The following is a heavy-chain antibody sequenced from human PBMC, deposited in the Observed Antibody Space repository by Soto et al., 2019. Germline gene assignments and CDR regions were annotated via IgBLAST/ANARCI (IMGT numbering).Heavy chain of an antibody. CDR3: VRDQGIVMVIILGWFDP. D-gene: IGHD3-3*01. CDR1: GYTFTRNG. Sequence: QVQLVQSGAEVKKPGASVKVSCKTSGYTFTRNGISWVRQAPGQGLEWMGWISAYNGDTNYAQKFHVRVIMTTDASTSTAYIELRRLRSGDTAVYYCVRDQGIVMVIILGWFDPWCQGTLVTVSS. V-gene: IGHV1-18*01. CDR2: ISAYNGDT. J-gene: IGHJ5*02.